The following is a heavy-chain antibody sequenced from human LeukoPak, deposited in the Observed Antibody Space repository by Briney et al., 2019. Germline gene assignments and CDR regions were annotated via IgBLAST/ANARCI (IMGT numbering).Heavy chain of an antibody. D-gene: IGHD3-10*01. CDR2: IYYSGST. J-gene: IGHJ4*02. Sequence: RASETLSLTCTVSGGSISSSSYYWGWIRQPPGKGLEWIGSIYYSGSTYYNPSLKSRVTISVDTSKNQFSLKLSSVTAADTAVYYCARRGITMVRGVRYFDYWGQGTLVTVSS. CDR1: GGSISSSSYY. CDR3: ARRGITMVRGVRYFDY. V-gene: IGHV4-39*07.